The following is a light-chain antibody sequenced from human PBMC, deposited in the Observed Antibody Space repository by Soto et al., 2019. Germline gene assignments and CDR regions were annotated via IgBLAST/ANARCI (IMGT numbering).Light chain of an antibody. Sequence: QSALTQPASVSGSPGPSITISCTGTSSDIGAYNFVSWYQQHPCKDPKLMLYEVNIRPSGVAHRFYGSKSGNTASLTISGLQDEDEADYYFPSWTPSTTMILGGGSQLTL. J-gene: IGLJ2*01. CDR2: EVN. V-gene: IGLV2-14*01. CDR3: PSWTPSTTMI. CDR1: SSDIGAYNF.